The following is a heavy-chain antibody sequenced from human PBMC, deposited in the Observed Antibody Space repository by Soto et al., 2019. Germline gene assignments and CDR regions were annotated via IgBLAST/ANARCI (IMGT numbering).Heavy chain of an antibody. D-gene: IGHD1-26*01. CDR3: AKDFGAKGLGATMHY. CDR2: ISDSGGNT. V-gene: IGHV3-23*04. Sequence: EAQLVESGGGLVQPGGSLRLSCAASGFTFSDYAMSWVRQAPGKGLEWVSGISDSGGNTNYADSVKGRFTISRDNSKNTLYLQVNSLRVDDTAVYYCAKDFGAKGLGATMHYWGQGNLVTVSS. CDR1: GFTFSDYA. J-gene: IGHJ4*02.